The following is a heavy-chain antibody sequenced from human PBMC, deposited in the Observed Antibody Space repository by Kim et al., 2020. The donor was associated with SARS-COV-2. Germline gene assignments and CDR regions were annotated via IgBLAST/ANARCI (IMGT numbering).Heavy chain of an antibody. CDR3: ARSKAASYYYYYYGMDV. CDR2: IKQDGSEK. CDR1: GFTFSSYW. D-gene: IGHD2-15*01. J-gene: IGHJ6*02. V-gene: IGHV3-7*03. Sequence: GGSLRLSCSASGFTFSSYWMSWVRQAPGKGLEWVANIKQDGSEKYYVDSVKGRFTISRDNAKNSLYLQMNSLRAEDTAVYYCARSKAASYYYYYYGMDVWGQGTTVTVSS.